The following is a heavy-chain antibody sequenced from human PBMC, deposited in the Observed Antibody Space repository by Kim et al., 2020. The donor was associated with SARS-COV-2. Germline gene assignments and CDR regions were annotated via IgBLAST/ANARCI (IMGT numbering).Heavy chain of an antibody. V-gene: IGHV5-51*01. J-gene: IGHJ4*02. D-gene: IGHD5-12*01. CDR3: ARSGPGGYDLSY. Sequence: YRPSFHGQVTIPADKSISTAYLQWSSLKASDTAMYYCARSGPGGYDLSYWGQGTLVTVSS.